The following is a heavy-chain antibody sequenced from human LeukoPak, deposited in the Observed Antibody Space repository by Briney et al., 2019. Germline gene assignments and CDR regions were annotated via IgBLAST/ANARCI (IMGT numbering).Heavy chain of an antibody. CDR3: AKDRSSWYANWFDP. V-gene: IGHV3-23*01. CDR2: ISGSCGST. CDR1: GFTFSSYA. J-gene: IGHJ5*02. Sequence: PGGSLRLFCAASGFTFSSYAMSWVRQAPGKGLEWVSAISGSCGSTYYADSVKGRFTISRDNSKNTLYLQMNSLRAEDTAVYYCAKDRSSWYANWFDPWGQGTLVTVSS. D-gene: IGHD6-13*01.